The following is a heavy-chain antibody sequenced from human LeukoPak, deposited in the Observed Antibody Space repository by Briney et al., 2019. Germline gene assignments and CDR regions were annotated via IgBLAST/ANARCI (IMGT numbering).Heavy chain of an antibody. CDR1: GFTFSNYA. CDR3: AKDSSSSGFSAACNFDY. J-gene: IGHJ4*02. V-gene: IGHV3-13*01. D-gene: IGHD6-19*01. Sequence: GGSLRLSCAASGFTFSNYAMHWVRQATGKGLEWVSAIGTAGDTFYPGSVKGRFTISRENAKNSLYLQMNSLRAEDTAVYYCAKDSSSSGFSAACNFDYWGQGTLVAVSS. CDR2: IGTAGDT.